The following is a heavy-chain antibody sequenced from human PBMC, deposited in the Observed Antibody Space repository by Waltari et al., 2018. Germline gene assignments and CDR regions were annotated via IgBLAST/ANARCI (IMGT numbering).Heavy chain of an antibody. CDR1: GFTFSSYA. V-gene: IGHV3-30-3*01. J-gene: IGHJ3*02. D-gene: IGHD6-13*01. CDR3: ARDPGIAAAGNFGAAFDI. CDR2: ISYDGSNK. Sequence: QVQLVESGGGVVQPGRSLRLSCAASGFTFSSYAMHWVRQAPGKGLEWVAVISYDGSNKYYAESVKGRFTISRDNSKNTLYLQMNSLRAEDTAVYYCARDPGIAAAGNFGAAFDIWGQGTMVTVSS.